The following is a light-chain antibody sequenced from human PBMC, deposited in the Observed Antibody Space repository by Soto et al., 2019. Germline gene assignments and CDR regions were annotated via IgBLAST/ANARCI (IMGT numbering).Light chain of an antibody. J-gene: IGKJ5*01. CDR1: QSVGST. Sequence: EIVMTQSPATLSVSPGERVTLSCRASQSVGSTLAWYQQKPGQAPRLLIYGASTGASGTPARFSGSGSGTEFTLTVSSLQSEDFAVYYCQQYNKWPITFGQGTRLEI. CDR3: QQYNKWPIT. CDR2: GAS. V-gene: IGKV3-15*01.